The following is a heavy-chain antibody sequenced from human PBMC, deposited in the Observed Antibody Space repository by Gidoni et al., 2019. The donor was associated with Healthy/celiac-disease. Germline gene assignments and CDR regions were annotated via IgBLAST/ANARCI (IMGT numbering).Heavy chain of an antibody. CDR3: ARGRGYYLNRCFDY. D-gene: IGHD3-22*01. Sequence: QLQLPQWGAGLLKPSETLSLTCAVYGGSFSGYYWSWIRQPPGKGLAWIGEINHSGSTNYNPSLKSRVTISVDTSKNQFSLKLSSVTAADTAVYYCARGRGYYLNRCFDYWGQGTLVTVSS. J-gene: IGHJ4*02. V-gene: IGHV4-34*01. CDR2: INHSGST. CDR1: GGSFSGYY.